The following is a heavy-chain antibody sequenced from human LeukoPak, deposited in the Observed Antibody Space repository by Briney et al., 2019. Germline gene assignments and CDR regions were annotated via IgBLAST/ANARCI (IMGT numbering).Heavy chain of an antibody. Sequence: GGSLRLSCAASGFTFSSYEMNWVRQAPGKGLEWVSYISSSGSTIYYADSVKGRFTISRDNAKNSLYLQMNSLRAEGTAVYYCARTRYDFWSGYGVDIDYWGQGTLVTVSS. V-gene: IGHV3-48*03. D-gene: IGHD3-3*01. CDR3: ARTRYDFWSGYGVDIDY. J-gene: IGHJ4*02. CDR2: ISSSGSTI. CDR1: GFTFSSYE.